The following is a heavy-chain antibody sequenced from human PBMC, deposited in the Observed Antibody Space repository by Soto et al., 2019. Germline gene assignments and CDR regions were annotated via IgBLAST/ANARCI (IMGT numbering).Heavy chain of an antibody. V-gene: IGHV1-2*04. Sequence: ASVKVSCKASGYTFTGYYMHWVRQAPGQGLEWMGWINPNSGGTNYAQKFQGWVTMTRDTSISTAYMELSRLRSDDTAVYYCARVSSGGDYYNQDAFDIWGQGTMVTVSS. CDR1: GYTFTGYY. CDR2: INPNSGGT. CDR3: ARVSSGGDYYNQDAFDI. J-gene: IGHJ3*02. D-gene: IGHD2-21*02.